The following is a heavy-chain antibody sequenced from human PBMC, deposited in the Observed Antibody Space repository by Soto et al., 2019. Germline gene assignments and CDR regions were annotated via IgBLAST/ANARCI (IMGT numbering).Heavy chain of an antibody. J-gene: IGHJ4*02. CDR2: IWYDGSNK. Sequence: QVQLVESGGGVVQPGRSLRLSCAASGFTFSSYGMHWVRQAPGTGLEWVGVIWYDGSNKYYADSVKGRFIISRDNSKNTLYLQRNSLRAEDTAVYYCARDSRPPLRRPFDYWGQGTLVTVSS. CDR1: GFTFSSYG. V-gene: IGHV3-33*01. D-gene: IGHD4-17*01. CDR3: ARDSRPPLRRPFDY.